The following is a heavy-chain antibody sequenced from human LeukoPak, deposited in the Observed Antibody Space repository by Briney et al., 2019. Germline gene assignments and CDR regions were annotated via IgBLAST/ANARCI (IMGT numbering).Heavy chain of an antibody. CDR1: GYTFTNYY. CDR3: TREDSSGSLRIGDY. D-gene: IGHD3-22*01. J-gene: IGHJ4*02. Sequence: GASVKVSCKASGYTFTNYYVHWVRQAPGQGLEWMGIINPSAGTTSYAQNFQGRVTMTRDMSTSTVYLELSSLRSEDTAVYYCTREDSSGSLRIGDYWGQGTLVTVSS. V-gene: IGHV1-46*01. CDR2: INPSAGTT.